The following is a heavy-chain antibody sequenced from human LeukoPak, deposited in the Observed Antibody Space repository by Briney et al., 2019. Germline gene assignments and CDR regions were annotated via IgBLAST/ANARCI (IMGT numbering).Heavy chain of an antibody. J-gene: IGHJ4*02. V-gene: IGHV1-69*04. Sequence: ASVKVSCKASGGTFSSYAISWVRQAPGQGLEWMGRIIPILGIANYAQKFQGRVTITADKSTSTAYMELSSLRSEDTAVYYCARALSGRYNRNSWGQGTLVTVSS. CDR2: IIPILGIA. D-gene: IGHD1-1*01. CDR1: GGTFSSYA. CDR3: ARALSGRYNRNS.